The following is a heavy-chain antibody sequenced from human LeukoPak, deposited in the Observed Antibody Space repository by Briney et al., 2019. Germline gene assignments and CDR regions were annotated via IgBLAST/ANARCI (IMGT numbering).Heavy chain of an antibody. D-gene: IGHD6-13*01. Sequence: GGSLRLSCAASGFTFSSYAMSWVRQAPGKGLEWVSAISGSGGSTYYADSVKGRFTISRDNSKNTLYLQMNSLRAEDTAVYYCAKGDSSSWYRDPIQYYGMDVWGQGTTVTVSS. CDR3: AKGDSSSWYRDPIQYYGMDV. J-gene: IGHJ6*02. CDR1: GFTFSSYA. CDR2: ISGSGGST. V-gene: IGHV3-23*01.